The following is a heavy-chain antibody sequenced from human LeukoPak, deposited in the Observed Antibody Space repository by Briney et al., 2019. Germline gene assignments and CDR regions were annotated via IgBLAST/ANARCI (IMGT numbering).Heavy chain of an antibody. D-gene: IGHD2-2*01. V-gene: IGHV5-51*01. Sequence: GESLKISCKGSGYTFTSYWIGWVRQMPGKGLEWMGLRNPADSDTRYSPSFQGQVTISVDKPISTAYLEWSSLRASDTAMYYCARHVSSSRVAYDVWGQGTMVTVSS. J-gene: IGHJ3*01. CDR1: GYTFTSYW. CDR3: ARHVSSSRVAYDV. CDR2: RNPADSDT.